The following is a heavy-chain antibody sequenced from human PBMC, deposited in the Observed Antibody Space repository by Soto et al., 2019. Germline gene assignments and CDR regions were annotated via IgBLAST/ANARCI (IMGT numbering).Heavy chain of an antibody. D-gene: IGHD3-22*01. V-gene: IGHV4-59*08. CDR2: IYYSGST. Sequence: SETLSLSCTVSGGSISSYYWSWIRQPPGKGLEWIGYIYYSGSTNYNPSLKSRVTISVDTSKNQFSLKLSSVTAADTAVYYCARHEVTMTYYFDYWGQGTLVTVSS. J-gene: IGHJ4*02. CDR3: ARHEVTMTYYFDY. CDR1: GGSISSYY.